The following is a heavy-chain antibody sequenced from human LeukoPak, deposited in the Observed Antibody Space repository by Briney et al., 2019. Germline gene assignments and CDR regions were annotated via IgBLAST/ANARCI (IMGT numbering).Heavy chain of an antibody. CDR3: ARALIWQQLSYFDY. D-gene: IGHD6-13*01. CDR1: GGSISSYY. Sequence: SETLSLTCTVSGGSISSYYWSWIRQPPGKGLEWIGYIYYSGSTNYNPSLKSRVAISVDTSKNQFSLKLSSVTAADTAVYYCARALIWQQLSYFDYWGQGTLVTVSS. CDR2: IYYSGST. J-gene: IGHJ4*02. V-gene: IGHV4-59*01.